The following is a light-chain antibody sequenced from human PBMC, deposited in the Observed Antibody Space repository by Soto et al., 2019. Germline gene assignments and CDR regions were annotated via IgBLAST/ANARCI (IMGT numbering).Light chain of an antibody. V-gene: IGKV1-5*03. CDR1: QSISNW. Sequence: THLTQSPYTLSASLGDRVTIPPGASQSISNWLAWYQQKPGKAPKLLIYKTSNLESGVPSRFSGSGSGTEFSLTISSLQPDDFATYYCQQYQSFSLTFGRGTKVDIK. CDR2: KTS. J-gene: IGKJ4*01. CDR3: QQYQSFSLT.